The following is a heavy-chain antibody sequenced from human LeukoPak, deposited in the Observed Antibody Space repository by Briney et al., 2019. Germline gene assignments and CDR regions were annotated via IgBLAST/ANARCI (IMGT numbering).Heavy chain of an antibody. CDR3: ARTEYGVAVAGTVDY. CDR1: GYTFTSYG. V-gene: IGHV1-18*01. D-gene: IGHD6-19*01. J-gene: IGHJ4*02. CDR2: ISAHNGNT. Sequence: ASVKVSCKASGYTFTSYGISWVRQAPGQGLEWMGWISAHNGNTNYAQKLQGRVTMTTDTSTSTAYMELRSLRSDDTAVYYCARTEYGVAVAGTVDYWGQGTLVTVSS.